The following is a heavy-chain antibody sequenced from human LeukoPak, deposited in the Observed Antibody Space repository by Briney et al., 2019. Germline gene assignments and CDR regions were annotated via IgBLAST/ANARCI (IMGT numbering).Heavy chain of an antibody. V-gene: IGHV4-59*01. Sequence: SETLSLTCTVSGASISSSNWNWIRQAPGKGLEWIGYITFSGGTNYHPSLGSRVTISLDMSKNQFSLKLTSVTAADTAIYYCARDSVYATNWYDPWGKGTLVTVSS. D-gene: IGHD2-8*01. CDR1: GASISSSN. CDR2: ITFSGGT. J-gene: IGHJ5*02. CDR3: ARDSVYATNWYDP.